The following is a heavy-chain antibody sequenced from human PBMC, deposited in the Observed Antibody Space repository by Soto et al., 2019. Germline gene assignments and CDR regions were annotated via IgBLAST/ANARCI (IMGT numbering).Heavy chain of an antibody. Sequence: QLQLQESGPGLVKPSETLSLTCNVSGGSISSSSYYWGWIRHPPGKGLEWIGSIYYSGSTYYNPSLKSRVTISVDTSKNQFSLKLSSVTAADTAVYYCERRAPKQQLHSYWYFDLWGRGTLVTVSS. V-gene: IGHV4-39*01. J-gene: IGHJ2*01. D-gene: IGHD6-13*01. CDR2: IYYSGST. CDR1: GGSISSSSYY. CDR3: ERRAPKQQLHSYWYFDL.